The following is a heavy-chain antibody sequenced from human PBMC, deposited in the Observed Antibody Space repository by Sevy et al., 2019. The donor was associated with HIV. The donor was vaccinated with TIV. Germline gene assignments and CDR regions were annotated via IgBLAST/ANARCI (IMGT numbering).Heavy chain of an antibody. CDR2: IQYDGSNK. V-gene: IGHV3-30*02. CDR3: VKEGGGEGGDH. CDR1: GFSYSSYG. J-gene: IGHJ4*02. D-gene: IGHD2-21*01. Sequence: GGSLRLSCAACGFSYSSYGMHWVRQAPGKGLEWVAYIQYDGSNKDYADSVKGRFTISRDNSKNTLDLQMNSLRVEDTAVYYCVKEGGGEGGDHWGQGTLVTVSS.